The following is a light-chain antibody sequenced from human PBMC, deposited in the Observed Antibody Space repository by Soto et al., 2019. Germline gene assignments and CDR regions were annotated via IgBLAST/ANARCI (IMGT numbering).Light chain of an antibody. CDR1: SGDVGGYNF. CDR3: SSYAGGIKWV. Sequence: QSALTQPPSASGSPGQSVTISCTGTSGDVGGYNFVSWYQQHPGKAPKFMIYEVSKRPSGVPDRFSGSKSGNTASLTVSGLQAEDKADYYCSSYAGGIKWVFGGGTKLTVL. CDR2: EVS. V-gene: IGLV2-8*01. J-gene: IGLJ3*02.